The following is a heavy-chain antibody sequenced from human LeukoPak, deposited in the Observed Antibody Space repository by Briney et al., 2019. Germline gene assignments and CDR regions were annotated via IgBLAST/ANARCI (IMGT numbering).Heavy chain of an antibody. CDR2: IIPIFGTA. CDR3: AREGSRATLGY. V-gene: IGHV1-69*13. J-gene: IGHJ4*02. CDR1: GGTFSSYA. Sequence: SVKVSCKASGGTFSSYAISWVRQAPGQGLEWMGGIIPIFGTANYAQKFQGRVTITADESTSTAYMELSSLRSEDTAVYYCAREGSRATLGYWGQGTLVTVSS. D-gene: IGHD5-12*01.